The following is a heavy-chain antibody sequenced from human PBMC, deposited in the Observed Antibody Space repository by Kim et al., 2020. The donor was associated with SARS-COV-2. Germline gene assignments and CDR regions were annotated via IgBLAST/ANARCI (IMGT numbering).Heavy chain of an antibody. CDR3: ARDGGWDSSGWPLPCGHY. D-gene: IGHD6-19*01. V-gene: IGHV1-18*01. CDR1: GYTFTSYG. CDR2: ISAYNGNT. J-gene: IGHJ4*02. Sequence: ASVKVSCKASGYTFTSYGISWVRQAPGQGLEWMGWISAYNGNTNYAQKFQGRVTMTTDTSTSTAYMELRSLRSDDTAVYYCARDGGWDSSGWPLPCGHYWGQGTLVTVSS.